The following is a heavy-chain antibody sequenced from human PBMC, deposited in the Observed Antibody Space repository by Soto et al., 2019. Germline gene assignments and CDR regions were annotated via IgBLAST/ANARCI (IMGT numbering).Heavy chain of an antibody. J-gene: IGHJ6*02. V-gene: IGHV4-34*01. CDR2: INHSGST. Sequence: SETLSLTCAVYGGSFSGYYWSWIRQPPGKGLEWIGEINHSGSTNYNPSLKSRVTISVDTSKNQFSLKLSSVTAADTAVYYCARGRYDILPGMDVWGQGTTVTVSS. CDR3: ARGRYDILPGMDV. D-gene: IGHD3-9*01. CDR1: GGSFSGYY.